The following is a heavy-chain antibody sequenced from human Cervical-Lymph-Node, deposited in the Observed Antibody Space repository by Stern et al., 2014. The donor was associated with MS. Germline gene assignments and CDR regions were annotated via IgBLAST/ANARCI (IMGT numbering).Heavy chain of an antibody. V-gene: IGHV2-5*02. D-gene: IGHD3-9*01. J-gene: IGHJ4*02. CDR2: IYWDDDK. CDR3: AVTFYDVLSGYRAFDS. CDR1: GFSLNTRGVG. Sequence: QITLKESGPTLVKPTQTLTLTCTFSGFSLNTRGVGVGWIRQPPGRALEWLALIYWDDDKRYSPSLTGNLTITKDTSKNQVVLSLATVDPVDTATYYCAVTFYDVLSGYRAFDSWGQGTPVTVSS.